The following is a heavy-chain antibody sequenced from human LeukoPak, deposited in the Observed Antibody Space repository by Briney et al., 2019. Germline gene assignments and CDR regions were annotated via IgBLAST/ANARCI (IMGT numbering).Heavy chain of an antibody. CDR3: AREDYYDSSGYYDY. CDR2: IYSGGST. D-gene: IGHD3-22*01. Sequence: GGSLRLSCAASGFTVSSNYMSWVRQAPGKGLEWVSVIYSGGSTYYADSVKGRFTISRDNSKNTLYLQMNSLRAEDTAVYYCAREDYYDSSGYYDYWGQGTLVTVSS. J-gene: IGHJ4*02. CDR1: GFTVSSNY. V-gene: IGHV3-66*01.